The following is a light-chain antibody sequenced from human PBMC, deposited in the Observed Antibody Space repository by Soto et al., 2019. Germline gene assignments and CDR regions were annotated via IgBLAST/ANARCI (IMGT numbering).Light chain of an antibody. J-gene: IGLJ2*01. V-gene: IGLV2-8*01. CDR3: SSYADNTVI. CDR1: SSDFGGYNY. Sequence: QSALTQPPSASGSPGQSVAVSCAGMSSDFGGYNYVSWYQQHPGKAPKLLIFEVNRRPSGVPDCFSGSKSGNTASLTVSGLQAEDEAVYYCSSYADNTVIFGGGTKLTVL. CDR2: EVN.